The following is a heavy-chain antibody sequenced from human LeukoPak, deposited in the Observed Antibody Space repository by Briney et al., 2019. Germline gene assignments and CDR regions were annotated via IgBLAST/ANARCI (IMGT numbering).Heavy chain of an antibody. D-gene: IGHD3-10*01. CDR3: ASTVSGQFDY. Sequence: SETLSLTCAVYGGSFSGYYRSWIRQPPGKGLEWIGEINHSGSTNYNPSLKSRVTISVDTSKNQFSLKLSSVTAAYTAVYYCASTVSGQFDYWGQGTLVTVSS. V-gene: IGHV4-34*01. CDR1: GGSFSGYY. CDR2: INHSGST. J-gene: IGHJ4*02.